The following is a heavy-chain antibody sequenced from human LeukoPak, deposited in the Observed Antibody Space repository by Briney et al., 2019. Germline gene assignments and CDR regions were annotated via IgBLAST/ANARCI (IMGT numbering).Heavy chain of an antibody. CDR3: ARDLGYSSSIAAPPGNYGMDV. J-gene: IGHJ6*02. CDR2: INHSGST. CDR1: GGSFSGYY. D-gene: IGHD6-6*01. Sequence: SETLSLTCAVYGGSFSGYYWSWIRQPPGKGLEWLGEINHSGSTNYNPSLKSRVTISVDTSKNQFSLKLSSVTAADTAVYYCARDLGYSSSIAAPPGNYGMDVWGQGTTVTVSS. V-gene: IGHV4-34*01.